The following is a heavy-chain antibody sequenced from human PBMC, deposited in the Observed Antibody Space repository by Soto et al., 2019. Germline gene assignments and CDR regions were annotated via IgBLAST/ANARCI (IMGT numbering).Heavy chain of an antibody. Sequence: GGSLRLSCAASGFTFSSYAMHWVRQAPGEGQGLRRGLEWVSYISSSSSTIFYADSVKGRFTISRDNSKSTLYLQMNSLRAEDTAVYYCARDRTKGITLIRGVTQYYYAMDVWGQGTTVTVSS. CDR2: ISSSSSTI. V-gene: IGHV3-48*01. J-gene: IGHJ6*02. CDR1: GFTFSSYA. CDR3: ARDRTKGITLIRGVTQYYYAMDV. D-gene: IGHD3-10*01.